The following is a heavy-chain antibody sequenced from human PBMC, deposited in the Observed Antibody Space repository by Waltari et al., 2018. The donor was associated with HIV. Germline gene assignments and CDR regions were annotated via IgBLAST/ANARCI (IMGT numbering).Heavy chain of an antibody. J-gene: IGHJ6*03. CDR1: GFSFTAYY. CDR2: INSRSTAD. CDR3: ARVMFDYWSPSHMDV. Sequence: IESGGGLVKPGGSLRLYCAASGFSFTAYYMAWVRHSPGKGLQWVAYINSRSTADNYAGSVRGRFTIARDNAKSSLFLQMDNLRVEDTGIYYCARVMFDYWSPSHMDVWGKGTTVTVS. V-gene: IGHV3-11*05. D-gene: IGHD3-3*01.